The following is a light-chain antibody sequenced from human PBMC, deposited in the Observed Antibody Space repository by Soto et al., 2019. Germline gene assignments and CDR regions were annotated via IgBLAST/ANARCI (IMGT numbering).Light chain of an antibody. Sequence: EIVMTQSPPTLSASPGERATLSCRASQSVSSNLAWYQQKPGQAPRLLIYGASTRATGIPARFSGSGSGTEFTLTISSLQSEDFAVYYCQQYNTWTPPRTFGGGTKVEIK. CDR3: QQYNTWTPPRT. V-gene: IGKV3-15*01. CDR2: GAS. J-gene: IGKJ4*01. CDR1: QSVSSN.